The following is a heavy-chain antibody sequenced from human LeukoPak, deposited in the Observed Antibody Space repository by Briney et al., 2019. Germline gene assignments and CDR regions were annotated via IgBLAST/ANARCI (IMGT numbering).Heavy chain of an antibody. D-gene: IGHD6-13*01. CDR3: ARDKQATYYYYGMDV. J-gene: IGHJ6*04. V-gene: IGHV3-48*03. Sequence: PGGSLRLSCAASGFTFSSYEMNWVRQAPGKGLEWDSYISSSGSTIYYADSVKGRFTISRDNAKNSLYLQMNSLRAEDTAVYYCARDKQATYYYYGMDVWGKGTTVTVSS. CDR1: GFTFSSYE. CDR2: ISSSGSTI.